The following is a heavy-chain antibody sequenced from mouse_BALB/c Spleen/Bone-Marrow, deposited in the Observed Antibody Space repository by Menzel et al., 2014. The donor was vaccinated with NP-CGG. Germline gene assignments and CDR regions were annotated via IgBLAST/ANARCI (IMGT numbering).Heavy chain of an antibody. J-gene: IGHJ1*01. CDR1: GFTFTDYY. D-gene: IGHD1-1*01. CDR3: ARDENYDIYWYFDV. V-gene: IGHV7-3*02. Sequence: EVQLVESGGGLVQPGGSLRLSCATSGFTFTDYYMSWVRQTPGKALEWLGFIRNKANGYTADYSVSVKGRFTISRDNSQNILYLQMNTLRAEDSATYYCARDENYDIYWYFDVRGAGTTVTVSS. CDR2: IRNKANGYTA.